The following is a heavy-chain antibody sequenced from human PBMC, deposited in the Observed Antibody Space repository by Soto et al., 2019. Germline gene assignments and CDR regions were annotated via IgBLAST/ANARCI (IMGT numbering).Heavy chain of an antibody. D-gene: IGHD3-16*01. CDR1: GFTFSSYT. J-gene: IGHJ3*02. V-gene: IGHV3-21*01. CDR2: ISSRASYI. CDR3: ARDPSSYPDAFDI. Sequence: EVQLVESGGGLVKPGGSLRLSCVASGFTFSSYTMNWVRQAPGKGLEWVSSISSRASYIYYADSVKGRFTISRDNAKNSLFLQMNSLRAEDTAVYYCARDPSSYPDAFDIWGQGTMVTVSS.